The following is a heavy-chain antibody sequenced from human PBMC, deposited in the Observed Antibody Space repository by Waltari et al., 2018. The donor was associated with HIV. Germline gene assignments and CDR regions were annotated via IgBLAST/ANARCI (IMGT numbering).Heavy chain of an antibody. D-gene: IGHD3-16*01. V-gene: IGHV3-20*04. Sequence: EVQLVESGGGVARPGWTLRLSCTGSGFNFDNYGMSWVRQVPGKGLGWGAGINFQGKVTGYGDSVKGRVTITRDNSKNTLYRQMDSLRTEDTAMYYCVRHGGTEGPTPLLDYWGQGALVTVSS. J-gene: IGHJ4*02. CDR1: GFNFDNYG. CDR3: VRHGGTEGPTPLLDY. CDR2: INFQGKVT.